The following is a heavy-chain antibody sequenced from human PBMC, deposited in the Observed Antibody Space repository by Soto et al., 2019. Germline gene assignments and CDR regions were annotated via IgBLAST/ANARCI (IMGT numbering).Heavy chain of an antibody. CDR2: IYYSGST. V-gene: IGHV4-59*01. J-gene: IGHJ4*02. CDR3: ARGKVGQQLALDY. CDR1: GGSISSYY. Sequence: SETLSLTCTVSGGSISSYYWSWIRQPPGKGLEWIGYIYYSGSTNYNPSLKSRVTISVDTSKNQFSLKLSSVTAADTAVYYCARGKVGQQLALDYWGQGTLVTVSS. D-gene: IGHD6-13*01.